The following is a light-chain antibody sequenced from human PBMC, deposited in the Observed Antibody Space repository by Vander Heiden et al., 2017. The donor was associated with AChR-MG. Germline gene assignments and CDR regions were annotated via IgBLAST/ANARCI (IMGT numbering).Light chain of an antibody. CDR3: QQCSSYSDIS. CDR1: QSIGTW. J-gene: IGKJ5*01. V-gene: IGKV1-5*03. CDR2: RAS. Sequence: DIQMTQSPSTLSASVGDRVTITCRASQSIGTWLAWYQQNQGKSPRLLIYRASNLESGVPSRFSGSGSGTEFTLTISSLQPDDFGTYYCQQCSSYSDISFGQGTRLEIK.